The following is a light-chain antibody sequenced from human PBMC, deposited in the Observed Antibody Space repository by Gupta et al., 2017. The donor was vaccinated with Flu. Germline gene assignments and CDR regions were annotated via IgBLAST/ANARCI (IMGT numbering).Light chain of an antibody. Sequence: RVTFSCSGGNSNIGINYVYWYQQLPGAAPKLIIYKSNQRPSGVPDRFSGPKSGTSASLAISGLRSEDEAEYYCATWDDSLSAVVFGGGTKLTVL. J-gene: IGLJ2*01. CDR1: NSNIGINY. CDR3: ATWDDSLSAVV. CDR2: KSN. V-gene: IGLV1-47*01.